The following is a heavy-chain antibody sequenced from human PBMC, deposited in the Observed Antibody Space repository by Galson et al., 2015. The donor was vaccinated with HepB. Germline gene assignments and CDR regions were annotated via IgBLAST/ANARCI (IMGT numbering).Heavy chain of an antibody. D-gene: IGHD6-13*01. CDR1: GFTFSDYA. J-gene: IGHJ4*02. Sequence: SLRLSCAASGFTFSDYAMTWVRQAPGKGLEWVSGISGSGGSTYYADSVKGRFTISRDNSKNTLYLQMNSLRAEDTAVFYCAKGSGRIAATRVDFWGQGTLVTVSS. CDR3: AKGSGRIAATRVDF. CDR2: ISGSGGST. V-gene: IGHV3-23*01.